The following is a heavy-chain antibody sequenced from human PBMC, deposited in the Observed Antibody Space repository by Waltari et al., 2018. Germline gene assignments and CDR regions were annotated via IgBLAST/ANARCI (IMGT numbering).Heavy chain of an antibody. Sequence: EEHLLESGGGLAQPGGSLRLSCAAFGLTFISYAMGWVRQAPGKGLEWVSGISDSGVITKYADSVKGRFTVSRDNSKNTVFLHLNSLRAEDTAIYYCARHLYSIDYLELAKWGQGTLVTVSS. CDR3: ARHLYSIDYLELAK. CDR1: GLTFISYA. D-gene: IGHD3-22*01. CDR2: ISDSGVIT. J-gene: IGHJ4*02. V-gene: IGHV3-23*01.